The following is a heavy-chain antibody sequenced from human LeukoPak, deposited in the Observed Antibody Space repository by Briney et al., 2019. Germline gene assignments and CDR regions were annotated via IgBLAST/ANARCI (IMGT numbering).Heavy chain of an antibody. CDR2: ISYDGSNK. J-gene: IGHJ4*02. D-gene: IGHD3-3*01. CDR3: ARDERLLSFLK. V-gene: IGHV3-30*03. Sequence: GGSLRLSCAASGFTFSNYGMHWVRQAPGKGLEWVTLISYDGSNKYYADSVKGRFTISRDNSKNTLYLQMNSLRAEDTAIYYCARDERLLSFLKWGQGTLVTVSS. CDR1: GFTFSNYG.